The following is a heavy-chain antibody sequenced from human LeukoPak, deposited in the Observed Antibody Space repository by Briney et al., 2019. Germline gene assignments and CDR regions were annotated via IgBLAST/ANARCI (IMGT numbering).Heavy chain of an antibody. V-gene: IGHV3-48*01. CDR3: ASLRAFDY. CDR2: ISSSSTI. Sequence: GGSLRLSCAASGFTFSSYSMNWVRQAPGKGLEWVSYISSSSTIYYADSVKGRFTISRDNAKNSLYLQMNSLRAEDTAVYYCASLRAFDYWGQGTLVTVSS. J-gene: IGHJ4*02. CDR1: GFTFSSYS.